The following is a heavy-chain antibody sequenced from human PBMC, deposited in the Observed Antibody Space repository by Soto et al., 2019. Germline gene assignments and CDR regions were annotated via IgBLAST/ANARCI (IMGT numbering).Heavy chain of an antibody. J-gene: IGHJ4*02. CDR3: ARGNVVEIDY. D-gene: IGHD2-21*01. Sequence: QLQLQESGSGLVKPSQTLSLTCAVSGGSISSGGYSWSWIRQPPGKGLEWIGYIYHSGSNYYNPSLXRXAXIXXDRSKNQFALKLSSVAAADTAVYYCARGNVVEIDYWGQGTLVTVSS. CDR1: GGSISSGGYS. CDR2: IYHSGSN. V-gene: IGHV4-30-2*01.